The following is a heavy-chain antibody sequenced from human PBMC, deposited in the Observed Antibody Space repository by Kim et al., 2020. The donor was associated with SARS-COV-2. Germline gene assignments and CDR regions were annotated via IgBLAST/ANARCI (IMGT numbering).Heavy chain of an antibody. CDR1: GFTFDDYG. D-gene: IGHD3-10*01. J-gene: IGHJ4*02. Sequence: GGSLRLSCAASGFTFDDYGMSWVRQAPGKGLEWVSGINRNSDSTAYADSVKGRYTISRDNAKKSLYLQMNSLRAEDTAFYYCVRGYIGGPFDLWGQGTRV. V-gene: IGHV3-20*04. CDR2: INRNSDST. CDR3: VRGYIGGPFDL.